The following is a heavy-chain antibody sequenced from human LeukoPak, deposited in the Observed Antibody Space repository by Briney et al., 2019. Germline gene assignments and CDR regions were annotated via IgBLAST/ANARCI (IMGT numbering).Heavy chain of an antibody. J-gene: IGHJ5*02. Sequence: ASVKVSCKASAYTFTGYYMHWVRQAPGQGLEWMGWINPNFGATSYAQNFQGRVTMTRDTSISTAYMELTRLTSDDTAVYYCARGRDIVVVPAAPFDPWGQGTLVTVSS. D-gene: IGHD2-2*01. CDR1: AYTFTGYY. CDR2: INPNFGAT. CDR3: ARGRDIVVVPAAPFDP. V-gene: IGHV1-2*02.